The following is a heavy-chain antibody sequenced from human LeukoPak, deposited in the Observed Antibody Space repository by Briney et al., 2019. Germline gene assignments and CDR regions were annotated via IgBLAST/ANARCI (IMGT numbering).Heavy chain of an antibody. J-gene: IGHJ3*02. V-gene: IGHV3-21*01. CDR1: GFTFSSYS. CDR3: ARDLLSPDDAFDI. CDR2: ISSSSSYI. Sequence: PGGSLRLSCAATGFTFSSYSMNWVRQAPGKGLEWVSSISSSSSYIYYADSVKGRFTISRDNAKNSLYLQMNSLRAEDTAVYYCARDLLSPDDAFDIWGQGTMVTVSS. D-gene: IGHD1-14*01.